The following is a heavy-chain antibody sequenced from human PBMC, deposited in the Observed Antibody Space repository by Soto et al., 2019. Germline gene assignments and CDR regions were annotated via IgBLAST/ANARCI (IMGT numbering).Heavy chain of an antibody. CDR1: GFTFSNSW. D-gene: IGHD3-16*01. V-gene: IGHV3-7*03. Sequence: LRLSCAASGFTFSNSWMTWVRQAPGKGLEWVANMNQDGSEKYYEDSVKGRFTISRDNAKNSLSLQMNSLRAEDTAVYFCARNFKTYYDGSRAHYSWGRGTLVTVSS. CDR2: MNQDGSEK. CDR3: ARNFKTYYDGSRAHYS. J-gene: IGHJ4*02.